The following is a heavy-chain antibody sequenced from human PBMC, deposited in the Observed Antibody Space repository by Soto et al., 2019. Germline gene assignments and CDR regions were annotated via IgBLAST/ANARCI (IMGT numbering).Heavy chain of an antibody. CDR1: GGSFSGYY. J-gene: IGHJ6*02. CDR3: ARGTSSSWYYYYYGMDV. Sequence: PETLSLTCAVYGGSFSGYYWSWIRQPPGKGLEWIGEINHSGSTNYNPSLKSRVTISVDTSKNQFSLKLSSVTAADTAVYYCARGTSSSWYYYYYGMDVWGQGTTVT. D-gene: IGHD6-13*01. V-gene: IGHV4-34*01. CDR2: INHSGST.